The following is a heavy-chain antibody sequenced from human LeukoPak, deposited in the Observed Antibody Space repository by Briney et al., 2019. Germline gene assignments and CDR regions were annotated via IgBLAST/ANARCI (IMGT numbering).Heavy chain of an antibody. CDR1: GFTFSNYA. D-gene: IGHD4-17*01. CDR2: ISDSGGST. CDR3: AKDSDYGDYEGY. J-gene: IGHJ4*02. Sequence: PGGSLRLSCAASGFTFSNYAMNWVRQAPGKGLEWVSSISDSGGSTYYADSVKGRFIISKDNSKNTLYLQMNNLRAEDTAVYYCAKDSDYGDYEGYWGQGTLVTVSS. V-gene: IGHV3-23*01.